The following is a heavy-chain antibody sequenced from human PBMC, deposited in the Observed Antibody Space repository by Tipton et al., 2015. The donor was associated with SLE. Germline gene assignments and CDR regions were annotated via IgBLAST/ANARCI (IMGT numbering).Heavy chain of an antibody. Sequence: TLSLTCTVSGGSISSGGYYWSWIRQHPGKGLEWIGYIYYSGSTNYNPSLKSRVTISVDTSKNQFSLKLSSVTAADTAVYYCARGRGGNSRSWFDPWGQGTLVTVSS. J-gene: IGHJ5*02. V-gene: IGHV4-31*03. CDR2: IYYSGST. D-gene: IGHD4-23*01. CDR3: ARGRGGNSRSWFDP. CDR1: GGSISSGGYY.